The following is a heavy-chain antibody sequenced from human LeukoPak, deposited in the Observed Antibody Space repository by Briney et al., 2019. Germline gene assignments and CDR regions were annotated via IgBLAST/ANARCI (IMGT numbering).Heavy chain of an antibody. D-gene: IGHD1-1*01. V-gene: IGHV3-49*04. J-gene: IGHJ4*02. CDR2: IRSKAYGGTT. CDR3: TREAQPSRY. CDR1: GFTFSSYA. Sequence: PGGSLRLSCAASGFTFSSYAMSWVRQAPGKGLEWVGFIRSKAYGGTTEYAASVKGRFTISRDDSKSIAYLQMNSLKTEDTAVYYCTREAQPSRYWGQGTLVTVSS.